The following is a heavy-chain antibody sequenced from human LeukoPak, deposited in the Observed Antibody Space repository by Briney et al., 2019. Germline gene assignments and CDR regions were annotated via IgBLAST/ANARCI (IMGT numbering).Heavy chain of an antibody. V-gene: IGHV4-39*07. J-gene: IGHJ4*02. CDR3: ATMDSSSSFDY. CDR2: IYYSGST. CDR1: GGSISSSSYY. D-gene: IGHD6-6*01. Sequence: SETLSLTCTVSGGSISSSSYYWGWIRQPPGKGLEWIGSIYYSGSTYYNPSLKSRVTISVDTSKNQFSLKLSSVTAADTAVYYCATMDSSSSFDYWGQGTLVTVSS.